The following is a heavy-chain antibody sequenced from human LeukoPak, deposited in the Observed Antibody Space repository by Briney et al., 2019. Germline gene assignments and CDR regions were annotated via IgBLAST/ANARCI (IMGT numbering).Heavy chain of an antibody. J-gene: IGHJ4*02. D-gene: IGHD2-21*01. V-gene: IGHV4-30-2*01. CDR3: ARACGGNCYFDY. CDR2: IYHSGST. CDR1: GGSIISDGYS. Sequence: PSQTLSLTCAVSGGSIISDGYSWNWIRQPPGKGLEWTGYIYHSGSTYYNPSLKSRVTISVDRSKNQFSLNLSSVTAADTAVYYCARACGGNCYFDYWGQGTLITVSS.